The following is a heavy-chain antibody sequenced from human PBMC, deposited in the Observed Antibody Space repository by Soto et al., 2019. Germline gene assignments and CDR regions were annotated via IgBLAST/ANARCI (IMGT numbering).Heavy chain of an antibody. CDR3: VRDSGAKLSSS. V-gene: IGHV1-69*01. Sequence: QVQLVQSGAEVKKPGSSVKVSCKASGGTFSSYRINCVRKAPGQGLEWVGGIVPIYRTADYAQKFQGRVTITADESSRTFYMELRSLKSPDTAVYYCVRDSGAKLSSSWGQGTLVTVSS. J-gene: IGHJ4*02. CDR1: GGTFSSYR. D-gene: IGHD6-13*01. CDR2: IVPIYRTA.